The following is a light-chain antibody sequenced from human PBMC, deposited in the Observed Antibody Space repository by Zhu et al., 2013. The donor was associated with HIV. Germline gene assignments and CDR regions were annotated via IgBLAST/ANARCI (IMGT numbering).Light chain of an antibody. CDR1: SSDVGNYNL. Sequence: QSALTQPASVSGSPGQSITISCTGTSSDVGNYNLVSWYQHHPGKAPKLIIYEVTERPSGVSNRFSGSKSGNTASLTISGLQAEDEADYYCCSYAGNIAFRVFGGGTKLTVL. CDR2: EVT. CDR3: CSYAGNIAFRV. V-gene: IGLV2-23*02. J-gene: IGLJ2*01.